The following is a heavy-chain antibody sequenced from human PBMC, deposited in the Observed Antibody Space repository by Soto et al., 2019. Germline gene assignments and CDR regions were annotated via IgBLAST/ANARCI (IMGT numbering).Heavy chain of an antibody. J-gene: IGHJ6*01. V-gene: IGHV3-23*01. CDR3: AYFSSAAGIKNLHDFPTRRTPDIGSAGM. CDR1: GFTFSSDA. CDR2: ISGSGGST. D-gene: IGHD3-3*01. Sequence: GGSLKLACAASGFTFSSDAMSWVRQAPGKGLEWVSAISGSGGSTYYADSVKGRFTISRDNSKNTLYLQMNSLRAEDTAVYYCAYFSSAAGIKNLHDFPTRRTPDIGSAGM.